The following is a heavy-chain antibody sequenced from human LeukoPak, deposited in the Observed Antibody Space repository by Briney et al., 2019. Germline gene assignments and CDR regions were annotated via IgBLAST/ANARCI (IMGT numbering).Heavy chain of an antibody. Sequence: GVSLRLFCAASGFTFSDYYMSWIRQAPGKGLEGVSYISSSSSYTNYADSVKGRFTISRDNAKNSLYLQMNSLRAEDTAVYYCARDLGSGSYSFYYYYGMDVWGKGTTVTVSS. CDR1: GFTFSDYY. J-gene: IGHJ6*04. D-gene: IGHD3-10*01. CDR3: ARDLGSGSYSFYYYYGMDV. V-gene: IGHV3-11*06. CDR2: ISSSSSYT.